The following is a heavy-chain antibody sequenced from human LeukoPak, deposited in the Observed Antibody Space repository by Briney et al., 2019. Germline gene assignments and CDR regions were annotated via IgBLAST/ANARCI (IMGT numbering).Heavy chain of an antibody. J-gene: IGHJ5*02. V-gene: IGHV1-69*01. CDR3: ARCRMGAVPFDP. Sequence: ASVKVSCKASGGTFSSYAISWVRQAPGQGLEWMGGIIPVFGTANYAQKFQGRVTITADESTSTAYMELSSLRSEDTAVYYCARCRMGAVPFDPWGQGTLVTVSS. CDR2: IIPVFGTA. CDR1: GGTFSSYA. D-gene: IGHD1-26*01.